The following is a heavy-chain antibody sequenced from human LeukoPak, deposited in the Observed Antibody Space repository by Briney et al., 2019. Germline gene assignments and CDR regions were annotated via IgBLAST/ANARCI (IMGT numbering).Heavy chain of an antibody. V-gene: IGHV4-4*02. Sequence: SGTLSLTCFVSGGSISNGNWCTWVRQPPGKGLEWIGEIYHTGTTNYNASLESRVTISIDESTNRSSLNLRSVTAADTAVYYCATRSPLVDAILWGQGTLVTVSS. CDR2: IYHTGTT. CDR3: ATRSPLVDAIL. D-gene: IGHD5-12*01. J-gene: IGHJ4*02. CDR1: GGSISNGNW.